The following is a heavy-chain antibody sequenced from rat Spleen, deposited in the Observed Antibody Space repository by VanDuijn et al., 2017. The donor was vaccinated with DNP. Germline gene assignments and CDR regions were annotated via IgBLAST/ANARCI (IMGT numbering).Heavy chain of an antibody. CDR2: ITYDGGSS. Sequence: EVQLVESGGGLVQPGRSLKLSCAASGFTFSDYYMAWVRQAPTKGLEWVAYITYDGGSSYYGDSVKGRFTISRDNAKSTLYLQMDSLRSEDTATYYCTQTGDPGMTGFDYWGQGVMVTVSS. J-gene: IGHJ2*01. D-gene: IGHD1-4*01. CDR3: TQTGDPGMTGFDY. V-gene: IGHV5-20*01. CDR1: GFTFSDYY.